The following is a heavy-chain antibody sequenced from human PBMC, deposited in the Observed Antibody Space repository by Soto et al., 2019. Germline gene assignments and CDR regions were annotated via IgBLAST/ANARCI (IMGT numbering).Heavy chain of an antibody. V-gene: IGHV3-21*01. J-gene: IGHJ4*02. D-gene: IGHD6-19*01. CDR1: GFTFSSYS. Sequence: GGSLRLSCAASGFTFSSYSMNWVRQAPGKGLEWVSSISSSSSYIYYADSVKGRFTISRDNAKNSLYLQMNSLRAEDTAVYYCARIGIAVAETYYFDYWGQGTLVTVSS. CDR2: ISSSSSYI. CDR3: ARIGIAVAETYYFDY.